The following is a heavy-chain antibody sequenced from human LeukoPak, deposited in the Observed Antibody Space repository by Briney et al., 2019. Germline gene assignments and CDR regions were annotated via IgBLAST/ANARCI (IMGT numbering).Heavy chain of an antibody. D-gene: IGHD2-2*02. V-gene: IGHV1-18*01. CDR2: ISAYNGNT. CDR1: GYTFTNYG. J-gene: IGHJ5*02. Sequence: AASVKVSCKASGYTFTNYGISWVRQAPGQGLEWMGWISAYNGNTNYAQKLQGRVTMTTDTSTSTAYMELRSLRSDDTAVYYCARDPHIVVVPAAIRGWFDPWGQGTLVTVSS. CDR3: ARDPHIVVVPAAIRGWFDP.